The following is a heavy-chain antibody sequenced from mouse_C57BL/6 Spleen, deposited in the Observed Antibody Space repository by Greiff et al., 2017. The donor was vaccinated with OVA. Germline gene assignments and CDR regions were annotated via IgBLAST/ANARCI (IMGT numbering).Heavy chain of an antibody. CDR2: IYPGSGNT. CDR1: VYSFTSYY. V-gene: IGHV1-66*01. CDR3: AREYSDFDY. J-gene: IGHJ2*01. Sequence: VKLQESGPELVKPGASVKISCKASVYSFTSYYIHWVKQRPGQGLEWIGWIYPGSGNTKYNEKFKGKATLTADTSSSTAYMQLSSLTSEDSAVYYCAREYSDFDYWGQGTTLTVSS. D-gene: IGHD2-12*01.